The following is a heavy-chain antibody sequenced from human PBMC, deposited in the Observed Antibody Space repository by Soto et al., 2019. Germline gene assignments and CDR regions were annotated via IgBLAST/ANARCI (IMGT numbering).Heavy chain of an antibody. CDR2: IHSSGGT. CDR3: GRLAEAATGHTDFDF. J-gene: IGHJ4*02. CDR1: GASIKSRNYF. D-gene: IGHD2-15*01. Sequence: SETLSLTCTVSGASIKSRNYFWGWIRQPPGKGLEFVGSIHSSGGTYYNPSLKSRVTVSVDLSNSHFSLSLKSLTATDTAVYYCGRLAEAATGHTDFDFWGQGTLVTV. V-gene: IGHV4-39*02.